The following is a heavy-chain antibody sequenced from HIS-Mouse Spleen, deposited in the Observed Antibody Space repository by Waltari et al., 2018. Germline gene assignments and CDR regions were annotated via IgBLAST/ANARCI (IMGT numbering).Heavy chain of an antibody. CDR2: IDDDGST. D-gene: IGHD6-19*01. V-gene: IGHV3-66*01. J-gene: IGHJ3*02. CDR3: ARGIAVAGRGAFDI. CDR1: GFTVSSNY. Sequence: EVQLVESGGGLVQPGGSLRLPCAASGFTVSSNYMSWVCRDPWKGLGGGEVIDDDGSTYYADSVKGRFTISRYNSKNTLYLKMNSLRAEETAVYYCARGIAVAGRGAFDIWGQGTMVTVSS.